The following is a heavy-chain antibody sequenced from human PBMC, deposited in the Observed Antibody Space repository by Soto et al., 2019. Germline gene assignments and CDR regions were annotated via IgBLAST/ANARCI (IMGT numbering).Heavy chain of an antibody. J-gene: IGHJ4*02. D-gene: IGHD1-1*01. CDR2: ISGSGGST. CDR3: AKSVTQQPFDY. V-gene: IGHV3-23*01. CDR1: GFTFSSYA. Sequence: GGSLRLSCAASGFTFSSYAMSCVRQAPGKGLEWGSAISGSGGSTYYEDSVQGRFTISRDNSKNTLYLQMNSLRAEDTAVYYCAKSVTQQPFDYWGQGTLVTVSS.